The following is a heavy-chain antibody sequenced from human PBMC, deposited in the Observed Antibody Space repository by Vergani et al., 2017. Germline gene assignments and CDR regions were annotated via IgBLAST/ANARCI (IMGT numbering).Heavy chain of an antibody. J-gene: IGHJ5*02. Sequence: QLQLQESGSGLVKPSQTLSLTCAVSGDSITNGGFSWNWIRQPPGKGPEWIGYMYHSGSTNYNPSLETRVTISGDTSKNQFSLKLNSVTAADTAVYYCGRVADFYGLGSRLLDLWGQESWSPSPQ. V-gene: IGHV4-30-2*01. CDR1: GDSITNGGFS. CDR2: MYHSGST. CDR3: GRVADFYGLGSRLLDL. D-gene: IGHD3-10*01.